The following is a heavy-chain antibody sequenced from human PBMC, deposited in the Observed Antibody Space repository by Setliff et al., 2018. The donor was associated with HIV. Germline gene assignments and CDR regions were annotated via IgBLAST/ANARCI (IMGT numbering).Heavy chain of an antibody. CDR2: INHSGST. CDR1: GGSFSGYY. Sequence: PSETLSLTCAVYGGSFSGYYWSWIRQPPGKGLEWIGEINHSGSTNYHPSLKSRVTISENTSKNQFSLERSSLTAADTAVFYCARLTTTYSYESSAYYHPVWGQGTLVTVSS. CDR3: ARLTTTYSYESSAYYHPV. D-gene: IGHD3-22*01. J-gene: IGHJ4*02. V-gene: IGHV4-34*01.